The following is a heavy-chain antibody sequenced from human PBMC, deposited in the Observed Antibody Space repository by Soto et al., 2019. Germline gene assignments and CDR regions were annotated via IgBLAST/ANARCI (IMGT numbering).Heavy chain of an antibody. CDR2: INDSGTT. V-gene: IGHV4-34*01. J-gene: IGHJ6*01. CDR3: QGRDF. Sequence: KTWGTLSLTCEVSVVGLTGYYWIGDLQTPGKGLEWIGEINDSGTTYYNPCFKSRLTISINTANRQISLRLTSVTAAYTVFYYCQGRDFWG. CDR1: VVGLTGYY.